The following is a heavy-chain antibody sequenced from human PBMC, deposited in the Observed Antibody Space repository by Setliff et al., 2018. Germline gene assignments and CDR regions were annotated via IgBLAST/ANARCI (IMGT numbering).Heavy chain of an antibody. J-gene: IGHJ6*02. CDR2: VQFDGSNK. Sequence: GGSLRLSCAASGFSFNTYGMHWVRQAPGEGLEWVAFVQFDGSNKYYADSVLGRFTISRDNIKNTLYLDLNSLRGEDMAVYYCARDGGTAMVKTYYYGLDVWGQGTTVTVSS. CDR3: ARDGGTAMVKTYYYGLDV. D-gene: IGHD5-18*01. CDR1: GFSFNTYG. V-gene: IGHV3-30*02.